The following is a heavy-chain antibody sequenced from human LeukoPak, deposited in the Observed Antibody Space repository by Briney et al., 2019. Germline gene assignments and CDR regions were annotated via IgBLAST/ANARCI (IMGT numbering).Heavy chain of an antibody. CDR2: IYTSGST. CDR3: ARVGRGSDFDY. D-gene: IGHD3-10*01. V-gene: IGHV4-4*07. CDR1: GGSISSYY. Sequence: SETLSLTCTVSGGSISSYYWSWIRQPAGKGLEWIGRIYTSGSTNYNPSLKSRVTISLDTSKNQFSLKLSSVIAADTAVYYCARVGRGSDFDYWGQGTLVTVSS. J-gene: IGHJ4*02.